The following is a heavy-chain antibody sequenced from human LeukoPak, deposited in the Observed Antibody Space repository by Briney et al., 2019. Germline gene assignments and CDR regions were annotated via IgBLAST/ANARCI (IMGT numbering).Heavy chain of an antibody. CDR3: ARMADYDRSGYDAFGI. J-gene: IGHJ3*02. D-gene: IGHD3-22*01. CDR2: IYKSETT. CDR1: DGSVSSFY. V-gene: IGHV4-59*02. Sequence: SETLSLTCTVSDGSVSSFYWSWIRQPPGKGLEWIGYIYKSETTNYNPSLTGRVTMSLDTPKNQISMKLRSVTAADTAVYYCARMADYDRSGYDAFGIWGLGTLVTVSS.